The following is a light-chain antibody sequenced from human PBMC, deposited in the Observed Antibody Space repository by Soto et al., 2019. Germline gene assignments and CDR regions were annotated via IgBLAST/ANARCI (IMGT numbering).Light chain of an antibody. CDR2: SNN. J-gene: IGLJ3*02. Sequence: QSVLTQPPSVSGTPGQRVNMSCSGSSSNIGSKSVSWYQHLPQTAPKLLIYSNNQRPSGVPGRFSGSKSGTSASLAISGLQSDDETQYYCAAWDDSLNGWVFGGGTKLTVL. CDR3: AAWDDSLNGWV. CDR1: SSNIGSKS. V-gene: IGLV1-44*01.